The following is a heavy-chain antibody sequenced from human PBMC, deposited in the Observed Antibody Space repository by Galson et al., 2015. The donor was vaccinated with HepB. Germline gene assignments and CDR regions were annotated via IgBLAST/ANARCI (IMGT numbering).Heavy chain of an antibody. CDR2: IYSGGST. CDR1: GFTVSSNY. CDR3: ARSGSYLRDYFDY. Sequence: SLRLSCAASGFTVSSNYMSWVRQAPGKGLEWVSVIYSGGSTYYADSVKGRFTISRDNSKNTLYLQMNSLRAEDTAVYYCARSGSYLRDYFDYWGQGTLVTVSS. D-gene: IGHD1-26*01. J-gene: IGHJ4*02. V-gene: IGHV3-66*02.